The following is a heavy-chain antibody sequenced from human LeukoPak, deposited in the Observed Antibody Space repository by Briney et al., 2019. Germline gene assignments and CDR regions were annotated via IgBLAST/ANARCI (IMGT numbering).Heavy chain of an antibody. D-gene: IGHD6-19*01. Sequence: GGSLRLSCVPSGITFSNSALSWVRQAPGKGLEWVSTITKSGDQTYYADSVRGLFTISRDNSKNTLYLQLNSLRAEDTAVYYCAKDFLAVAGTFDYWGQGTLVTVSS. J-gene: IGHJ4*02. CDR1: GITFSNSA. CDR3: AKDFLAVAGTFDY. CDR2: ITKSGDQT. V-gene: IGHV3-23*01.